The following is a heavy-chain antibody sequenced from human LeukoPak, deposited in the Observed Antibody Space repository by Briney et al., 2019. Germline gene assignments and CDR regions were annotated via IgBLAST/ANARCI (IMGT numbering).Heavy chain of an antibody. CDR3: ATDVGAD. V-gene: IGHV3-7*01. CDR1: GFTFSSSW. J-gene: IGHJ4*02. CDR2: IKEDGREK. Sequence: GGSLRLSCAASGFTFSSSWMTWVRQTPGKGLGWVDNIKEDGREKYYVDSVKGRFTISRDNAKTSLYLQMNSLRAEDTALYYCATDVGADWGQGTLVTVSS.